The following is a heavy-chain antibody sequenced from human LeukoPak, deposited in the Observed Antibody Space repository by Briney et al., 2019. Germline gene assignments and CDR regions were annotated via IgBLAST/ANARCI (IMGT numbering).Heavy chain of an antibody. V-gene: IGHV4-59*01. Sequence: SETLSLTCTVSGGSISSYYWSWIRHPPRKGLDWIGYIYYSGSTNYNPSLKSRVPISVATSKNQFSLKLSSVTAADTAVYYCARGRDSSSWYFSYWGQGTLVTVSS. J-gene: IGHJ4*02. D-gene: IGHD6-13*01. CDR1: GGSISSYY. CDR2: IYYSGST. CDR3: ARGRDSSSWYFSY.